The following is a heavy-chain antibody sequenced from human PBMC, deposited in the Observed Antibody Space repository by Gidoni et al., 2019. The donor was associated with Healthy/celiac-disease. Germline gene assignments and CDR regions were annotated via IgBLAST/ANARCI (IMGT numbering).Heavy chain of an antibody. CDR2: IKQDGSEK. CDR3: ARDGGGSYYYGFDY. CDR1: GFTLSSYW. Sequence: EVQLVESGGGLVQPGGSLRRSCAASGFTLSSYWMSWVRQAPGKGLEWVANIKQDGSEKYYVDSVKGRFTISRDNAKNSLYLQMNSLRAEDTAVYYCARDGGGSYYYGFDYWGQGTLVTVSS. D-gene: IGHD1-26*01. V-gene: IGHV3-7*01. J-gene: IGHJ4*02.